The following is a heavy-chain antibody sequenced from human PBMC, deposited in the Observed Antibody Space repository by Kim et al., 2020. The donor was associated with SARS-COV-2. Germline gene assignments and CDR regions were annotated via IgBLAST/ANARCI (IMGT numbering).Heavy chain of an antibody. J-gene: IGHJ4*02. Sequence: YAKKCQGRVTITADESTSTAYMELSSLRSEDTAVYYCARDHTGADYFDYWGQGTLVTVSS. V-gene: IGHV1-69*01. D-gene: IGHD7-27*01. CDR3: ARDHTGADYFDY.